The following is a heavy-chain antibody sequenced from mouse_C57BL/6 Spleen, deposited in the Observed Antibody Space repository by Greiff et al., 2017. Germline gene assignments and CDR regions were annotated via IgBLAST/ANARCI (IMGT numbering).Heavy chain of an antibody. D-gene: IGHD1-1*01. CDR1: GFTFSDYY. CDR3: ARGYYYGSSYGSYYAMDY. CDR2: INYDGSST. V-gene: IGHV5-16*01. J-gene: IGHJ4*01. Sequence: EVQRVESEGGLVQPGSSMKLSCTASGFTFSDYYMAWVRQVPEKGLEWVANINYDGSSTYYLDSLKSRFIISRDNAKNILYLQMSSLKSEDTATYYCARGYYYGSSYGSYYAMDYWGQGTSVTVSS.